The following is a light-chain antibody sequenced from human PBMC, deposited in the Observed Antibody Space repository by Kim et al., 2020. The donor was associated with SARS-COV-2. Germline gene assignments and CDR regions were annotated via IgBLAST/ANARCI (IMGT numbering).Light chain of an antibody. Sequence: DIQMTQSPSSLSASVGDRVTITCRASQGISNYLAWYQQKPGKVPKLLIYAASTLQSGVPSRFSGSGSGTDFALTISSLQPEDVATYYCPKYNSALESTFGQGTKVDIK. V-gene: IGKV1-27*01. J-gene: IGKJ1*01. CDR2: AAS. CDR1: QGISNY. CDR3: PKYNSALEST.